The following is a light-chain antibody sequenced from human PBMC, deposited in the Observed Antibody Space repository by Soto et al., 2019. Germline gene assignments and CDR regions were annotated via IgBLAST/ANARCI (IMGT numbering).Light chain of an antibody. CDR3: SAYTRSSTYV. CDR2: EVI. CDR1: SSDVGGYNY. J-gene: IGLJ1*01. V-gene: IGLV2-14*01. Sequence: QSALTQPASVSGSPGQSIPISCTGTSSDVGGYNYVSWYQQHPGKAPKLMIYEVINRPAGVSNRFSGSKSGNTASLPLSGLQAEDDADYYFSAYTRSSTYVLGTGTKLTV.